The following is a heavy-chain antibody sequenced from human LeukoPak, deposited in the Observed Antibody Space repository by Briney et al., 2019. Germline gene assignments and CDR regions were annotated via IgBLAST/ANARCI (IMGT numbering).Heavy chain of an antibody. D-gene: IGHD6-19*01. CDR3: ARESVAGLESVAGLGRYLDY. J-gene: IGHJ4*02. V-gene: IGHV4-39*07. CDR2: IYYSGST. Sequence: EPSETLSLTCTVSGGSISSSSYYWGWIHQPPGKGMERIGSIYYSGSTYYNPSLKSRVTISVDTSNNQFSLRLSSVTAADTAMYYCARESVAGLESVAGLGRYLDYWGQGTLVTVSS. CDR1: GGSISSSSYY.